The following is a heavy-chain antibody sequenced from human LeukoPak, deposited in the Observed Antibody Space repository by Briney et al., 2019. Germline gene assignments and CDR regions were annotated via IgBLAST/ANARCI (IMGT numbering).Heavy chain of an antibody. V-gene: IGHV3-7*01. CDR3: AREGTGDYVNNWFDP. D-gene: IGHD4-17*01. Sequence: PGGSLRLSCAASGFTFSTYWMSWVRQAPGKGLEWVANIKQDGSEKYYVDSVKGRFTISRDNAKNSLYLQMNGLRAEDTAVYYCAREGTGDYVNNWFDPWGQGTLVTVSS. CDR1: GFTFSTYW. J-gene: IGHJ5*02. CDR2: IKQDGSEK.